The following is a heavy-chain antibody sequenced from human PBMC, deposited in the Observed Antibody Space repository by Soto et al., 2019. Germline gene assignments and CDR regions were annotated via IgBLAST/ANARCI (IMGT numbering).Heavy chain of an antibody. Sequence: QVQLVQSGAEVMQPGASVKVSCKASGYTFSGYHIHWARQAPGQGLEWMGWINPKSSATNYAQKFQGRVTMTGDTSISTAYIELSRLTSDDTALYYCTRLKGAYNDYWGPGSLVTVSS. CDR3: TRLKGAYNDY. V-gene: IGHV1-2*02. CDR2: INPKSSAT. CDR1: GYTFSGYH. D-gene: IGHD1-1*01. J-gene: IGHJ4*02.